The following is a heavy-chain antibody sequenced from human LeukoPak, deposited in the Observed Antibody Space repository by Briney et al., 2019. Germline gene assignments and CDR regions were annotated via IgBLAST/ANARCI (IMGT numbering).Heavy chain of an antibody. J-gene: IGHJ4*02. V-gene: IGHV4-59*01. D-gene: IGHD2/OR15-2a*01. CDR1: GGSFSGFF. CDR2: VFHSGRT. CDR3: ARVRGDAVHGSNIGFGYLDY. Sequence: SETLSLTCTVSGGSFSGFFWNWIRQPPGKGLEWIGFVFHSGRTDYNPSLKSRVTISADTSNNQFSLRLTSVTAADTAVYYCARVRGDAVHGSNIGFGYLDYWGQGALVIVSA.